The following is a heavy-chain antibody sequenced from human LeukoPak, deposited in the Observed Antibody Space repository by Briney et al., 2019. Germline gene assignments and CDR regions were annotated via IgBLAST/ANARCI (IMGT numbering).Heavy chain of an antibody. Sequence: SGGSLRLSCAASGFTFSSFAMNWVRQAPGKGLEWVAGINDSGVSTYYADSVKGRFTISRDNSKNTLYLQMNSLRAEDTAVYYCAKDRYDSGWRLNDYWGQGTLVTVSS. CDR1: GFTFSSFA. J-gene: IGHJ4*02. CDR3: AKDRYDSGWRLNDY. D-gene: IGHD6-19*01. V-gene: IGHV3-23*01. CDR2: INDSGVST.